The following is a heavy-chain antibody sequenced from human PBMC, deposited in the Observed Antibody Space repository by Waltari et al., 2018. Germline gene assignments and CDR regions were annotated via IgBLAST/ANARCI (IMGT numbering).Heavy chain of an antibody. V-gene: IGHV3-33*06. J-gene: IGHJ4*02. CDR1: GFTFSSYG. CDR2: IWYDGSNK. Sequence: QVQLVESGGGVVQPGRSLRLSCAASGFTFSSYGMHWVRQAPGTGLEWVAVIWYDGSNKYYADSVKGRFTISRDNSKNTLYLQMNSLRAEDTAVYYCAKTYYDFWSGYYTGFDYWGQGTLVTVSS. D-gene: IGHD3-3*01. CDR3: AKTYYDFWSGYYTGFDY.